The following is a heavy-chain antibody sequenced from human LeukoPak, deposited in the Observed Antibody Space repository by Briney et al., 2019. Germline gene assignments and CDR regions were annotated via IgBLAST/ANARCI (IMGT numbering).Heavy chain of an antibody. V-gene: IGHV4-34*01. D-gene: IGHD6-13*01. CDR1: GGSFSGYY. Sequence: SETLSLTCAVYGGSFSGYYWSWIRQPPGKGLEWIGEINHSGSTNYNPSLKSRVTISVDTSKNQFSLKLSSVTAADTAVYYCARRAAAANWFDPWGQGTLVAVSS. J-gene: IGHJ5*02. CDR2: INHSGST. CDR3: ARRAAAANWFDP.